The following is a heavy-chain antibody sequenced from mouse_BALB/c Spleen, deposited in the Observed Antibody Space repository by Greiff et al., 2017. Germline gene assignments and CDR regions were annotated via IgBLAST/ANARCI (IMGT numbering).Heavy chain of an antibody. CDR1: GFTFSDYY. CDR2: ISDGGSYT. Sequence: EVMLVESGGGLVKPGGSLKLSCAASGFTFSDYYMYWVRQTPEKRLEWVATISDGGSYTYYPDSVKGRFTISRDNAKNNLYLQMSSLKSEDTAMYYCAREGRAYYGSSYFDYWGQGTTLTVSS. J-gene: IGHJ2*01. CDR3: AREGRAYYGSSYFDY. D-gene: IGHD1-1*01. V-gene: IGHV5-4*02.